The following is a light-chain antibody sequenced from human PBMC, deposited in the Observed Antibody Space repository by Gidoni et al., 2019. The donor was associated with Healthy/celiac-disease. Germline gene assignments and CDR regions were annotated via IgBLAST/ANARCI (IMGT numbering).Light chain of an antibody. CDR1: QDISNY. V-gene: IGKV1-33*01. Sequence: IQMTPSPSSLSASVGDRVTITCQASQDISNYLNWYQQKPGKAPKLLIYDASNLETGFPSRFSGSGSGTDFTFTISSLQPEDIATYYCQQYDNLPLTFGGGTKVEIK. J-gene: IGKJ4*02. CDR3: QQYDNLPLT. CDR2: DAS.